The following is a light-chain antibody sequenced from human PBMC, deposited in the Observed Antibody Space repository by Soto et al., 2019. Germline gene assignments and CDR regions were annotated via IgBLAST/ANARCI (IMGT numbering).Light chain of an antibody. J-gene: IGKJ1*01. CDR3: QQFNAYPRT. Sequence: DIQLTQSPSFLSASVGDRVTITCRASKGISSFLAWYQQRPGKAPKLLIFGASILQTGVPSRFSGSGSGTEFTLTISSLQPEDFATYYCQQFNAYPRTFGQGTKVEIK. CDR1: KGISSF. V-gene: IGKV1-9*01. CDR2: GAS.